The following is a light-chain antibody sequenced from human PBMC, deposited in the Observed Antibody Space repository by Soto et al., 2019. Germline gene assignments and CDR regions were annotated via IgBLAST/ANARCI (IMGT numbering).Light chain of an antibody. Sequence: EIVLTQSPATLSLSPGERAALSCRASQSVSSYLAWYQQKPGQAPRLLISDASKRAPGIPARFTGSGSGTDFTLTISSLEPEDFAVYFCQQRSNWTSTFGVGTKVEI. J-gene: IGKJ4*01. V-gene: IGKV3-11*01. CDR3: QQRSNWTST. CDR1: QSVSSY. CDR2: DAS.